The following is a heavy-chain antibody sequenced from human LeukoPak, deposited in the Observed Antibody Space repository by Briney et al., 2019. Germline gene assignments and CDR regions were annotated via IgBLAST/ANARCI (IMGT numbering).Heavy chain of an antibody. V-gene: IGHV1-69*13. CDR3: ARGPGITMIATFDY. CDR2: IIPIFGTA. J-gene: IGHJ4*02. CDR1: GGTFSSYA. Sequence: ASVKVSRKASGGTFSSYAISWVRQAPGQGLEWMGGIIPIFGTANYAQKFQGRVTITADESTSTAYMELSSLRSEDTAVYYCARGPGITMIATFDYWGQGTLVTVSS. D-gene: IGHD3-22*01.